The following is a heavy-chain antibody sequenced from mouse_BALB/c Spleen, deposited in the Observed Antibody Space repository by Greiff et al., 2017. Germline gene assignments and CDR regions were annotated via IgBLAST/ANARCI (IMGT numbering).Heavy chain of an antibody. D-gene: IGHD1-1*01. CDR1: GYTFTDYN. CDR3: ARWDDGSSYLGYWYFDV. J-gene: IGHJ1*01. V-gene: IGHV1S29*02. Sequence: VQLQQSGPELVKPGASVKISCKASGYTFTDYNMHWVKQSHGKSLEWIGYIYPYNGGTGYNQKFKSKATLTVDNSSSTAYMELRSLTSEDSAVYYCARWDDGSSYLGYWYFDVWGAGTTVTVSS. CDR2: IYPYNGGT.